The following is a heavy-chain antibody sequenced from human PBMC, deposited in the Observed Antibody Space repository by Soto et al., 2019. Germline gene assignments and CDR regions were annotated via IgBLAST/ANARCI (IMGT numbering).Heavy chain of an antibody. CDR1: GGSISSGDYY. V-gene: IGHV4-30-4*01. J-gene: IGHJ5*02. D-gene: IGHD3-22*01. CDR3: ARDYFDSSDYTTNWFDP. CDR2: IYYSGST. Sequence: PSATLSLTCTVSGGSISSGDYYWSWIRQPPGKGLEWIGYIYYSGSTYYNPSLKSRVTISVDTSKNQFSLKLSSVTAADTAVYYCARDYFDSSDYTTNWFDPWGQGTLVTVSS.